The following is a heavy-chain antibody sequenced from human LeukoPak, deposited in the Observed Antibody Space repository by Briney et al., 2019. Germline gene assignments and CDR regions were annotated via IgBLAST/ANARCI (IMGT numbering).Heavy chain of an antibody. CDR1: GFTVSSNY. Sequence: GGSLRLSCAASGFTVSSNYMSWVRQGPGKGLECVSVISNDGDTYYADSVKGRFTISRDNSKNTLYLQMNSLRAEDTAVYYCAKDRPPYGSGKGDLDYWGQGTLVTVSS. V-gene: IGHV3-66*02. J-gene: IGHJ4*02. D-gene: IGHD3-10*01. CDR3: AKDRPPYGSGKGDLDY. CDR2: ISNDGDT.